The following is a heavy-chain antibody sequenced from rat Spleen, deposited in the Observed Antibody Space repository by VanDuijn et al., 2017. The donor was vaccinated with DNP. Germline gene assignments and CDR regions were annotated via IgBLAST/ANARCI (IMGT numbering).Heavy chain of an antibody. V-gene: IGHV5-58*01. J-gene: IGHJ1*01. D-gene: IGHD4-2*01. Sequence: EVQLVETGGGLVQPGRSLKLSCVASGFTFSSYWMYWIRQAPGKGLEWVSSINTDGGSTYYPDSVKGRFTISRDNAENTVYLQMNSLRSEDTATYYCAKTWSYYWYFDVWGQGVMVTVSS. CDR1: GFTFSSYW. CDR3: AKTWSYYWYFDV. CDR2: INTDGGST.